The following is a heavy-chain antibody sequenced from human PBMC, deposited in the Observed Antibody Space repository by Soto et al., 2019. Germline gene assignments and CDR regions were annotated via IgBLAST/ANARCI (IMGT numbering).Heavy chain of an antibody. CDR2: IYYSGST. D-gene: IGHD6-13*01. V-gene: IGHV4-39*01. J-gene: IGHJ4*02. Sequence: QLQLQESGPGLVKPSETLSLTCTVSGGSISSSSYYWGWIRQPPGKGLEWIGSIYYSGSTYYNPSLKSRVTISVDTSKNQFSLKLSSVTAADTAVYYCARLLRAQPSFDYWGQGTLVTVSS. CDR3: ARLLRAQPSFDY. CDR1: GGSISSSSYY.